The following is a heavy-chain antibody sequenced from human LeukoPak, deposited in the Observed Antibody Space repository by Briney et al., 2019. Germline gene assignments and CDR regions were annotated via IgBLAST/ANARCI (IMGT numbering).Heavy chain of an antibody. CDR3: ARVLGGLLDYYYYGMDV. V-gene: IGHV4-4*02. Sequence: SGTLSLTCAVSGGSISSSNWWSWVRQPPGKGLEWIGEIYHSGSTNYNPSLKSRVTISVDKSKNQFSLKLSSVTAADTAVYYCARVLGGLLDYYYYGMDVWGQGTTVTVSS. CDR2: IYHSGST. J-gene: IGHJ6*02. CDR1: GGSISSSNW. D-gene: IGHD3-16*01.